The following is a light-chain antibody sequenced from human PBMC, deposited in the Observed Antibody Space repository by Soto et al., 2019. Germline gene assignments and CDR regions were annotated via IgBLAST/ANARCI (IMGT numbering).Light chain of an antibody. CDR1: SSDVGGYNY. V-gene: IGLV2-14*01. Sequence: QSVLTQPASVSGSPGQSITISCTGTSSDVGGYNYVSWYQQHPGQAPKLMIYEVNNRPSGISNRFSGSKSGNTASLTISGLQAEDEADYYCSSKTSTSTLLFGGGTKVTVL. CDR3: SSKTSTSTLL. J-gene: IGLJ2*01. CDR2: EVN.